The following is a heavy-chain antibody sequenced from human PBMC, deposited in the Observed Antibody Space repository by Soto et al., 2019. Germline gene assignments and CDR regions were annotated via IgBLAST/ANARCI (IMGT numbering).Heavy chain of an antibody. CDR2: VFYSGIT. D-gene: IGHD2-21*01. J-gene: IGHJ4*02. CDR1: GGSSTSYY. Sequence: SETLSLTCTVSGGSSTSYYWGWIRQPPGRGLEWIGNVFYSGITKSHPSLKSRVTMSVDTSKNQFSLTLTSVTAADTAVYYCARVRPEYCGADRSHFDSWGQGTLVTVSS. CDR3: ARVRPEYCGADRSHFDS. V-gene: IGHV4-59*01.